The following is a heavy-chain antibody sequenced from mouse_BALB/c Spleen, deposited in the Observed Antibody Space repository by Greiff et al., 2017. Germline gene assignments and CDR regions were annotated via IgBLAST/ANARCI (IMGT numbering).Heavy chain of an antibody. CDR2: ISSGGSYT. CDR3: ARQPYYDYDVDY. V-gene: IGHV5-6*01. J-gene: IGHJ2*01. Sequence: EVMLVESGGDLVKPGGSLKLSCAASGFTFSSYGMSWVRQTPDKRLEWVATISSGGSYTYYPDSVKGRFTISRDNAKNTLYLQMSSLKSEDTAMYYCARQPYYDYDVDYWGQGTTLTVSS. CDR1: GFTFSSYG. D-gene: IGHD2-4*01.